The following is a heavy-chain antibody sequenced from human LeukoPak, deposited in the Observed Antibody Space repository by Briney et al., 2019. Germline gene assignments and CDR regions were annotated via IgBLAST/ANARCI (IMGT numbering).Heavy chain of an antibody. CDR2: IYSGGST. J-gene: IGHJ6*02. CDR3: ASLHYYGSGSYPYYYGMDV. CDR1: GFTVSSSY. Sequence: PGGSLRLSCAASGFTVSSSYMTWVRQAPGKGLEWVSVIYSGGSTYYADSVKGRFTIPRDNSKNTLYLQMNSLRAEDTAVYYCASLHYYGSGSYPYYYGMDVWGQGTTVTVSS. D-gene: IGHD3-10*01. V-gene: IGHV3-66*02.